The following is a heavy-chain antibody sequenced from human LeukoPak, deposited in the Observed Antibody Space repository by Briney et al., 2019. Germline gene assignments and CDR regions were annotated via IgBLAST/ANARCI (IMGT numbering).Heavy chain of an antibody. D-gene: IGHD3-22*01. V-gene: IGHV3-53*01. J-gene: IGHJ2*01. CDR2: INSGGNA. CDR1: GFTVSSNY. Sequence: GGSLRLSCAASGFTVSSNYMNWVRQAPGEGLEWVSVINSGGNAYYADSVKGRFTISRDNSKNMLFLQMNSLRAEDTAVYYCARSQGGTMSLRHFDLWGRGTLVTVYS. CDR3: ARSQGGTMSLRHFDL.